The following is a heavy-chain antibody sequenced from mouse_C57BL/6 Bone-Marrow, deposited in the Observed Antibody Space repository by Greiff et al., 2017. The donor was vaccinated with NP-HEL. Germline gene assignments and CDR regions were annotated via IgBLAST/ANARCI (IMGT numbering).Heavy chain of an antibody. CDR1: GYTFTDYE. Sequence: VKLQQSGAELVRPGASVTLSCKASGYTFTDYEMHWVKQTPVHGLEWIGAIDPETGGTAYNQKFKGKAILTADKSSSTAYMELRSLTSEDSAVYYCTREEDYSNFLWYFDVWGTGTTVTVSS. CDR2: IDPETGGT. V-gene: IGHV1-15*01. J-gene: IGHJ1*03. D-gene: IGHD2-5*01. CDR3: TREEDYSNFLWYFDV.